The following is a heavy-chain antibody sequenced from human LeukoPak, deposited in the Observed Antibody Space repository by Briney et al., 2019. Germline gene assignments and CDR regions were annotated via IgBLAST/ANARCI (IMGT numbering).Heavy chain of an antibody. CDR2: IKQGGSEK. CDR3: ASPYCSSTTCYPRTFHH. J-gene: IGHJ1*01. D-gene: IGHD2-2*01. CDR1: GFTFSSNW. Sequence: GGSLRLSCAASGFTFSSNWMSWVRQAPGKGLEWVANIKQGGSEKYYVDSVKGRFTISRDNAKNSLYLQMNSLRAEDTAVYYCASPYCSSTTCYPRTFHHWGQGTLVTVSS. V-gene: IGHV3-7*01.